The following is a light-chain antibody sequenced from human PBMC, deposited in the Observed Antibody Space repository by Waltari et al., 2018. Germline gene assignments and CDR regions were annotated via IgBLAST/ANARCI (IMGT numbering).Light chain of an antibody. CDR1: SSNIGVNV. CDR3: AVWDDNLSGVV. V-gene: IGLV1-44*01. Sequence: QSVLTQPPSASGTPGQRVTISCSGSSSNIGVNVVNWYQHFPGTAPRLLIFTNDHGPAGVPDRLSGSKSGTSASLAISGLQSEDEADYYCAVWDDNLSGVVFGAGTKVAVL. J-gene: IGLJ1*01. CDR2: TND.